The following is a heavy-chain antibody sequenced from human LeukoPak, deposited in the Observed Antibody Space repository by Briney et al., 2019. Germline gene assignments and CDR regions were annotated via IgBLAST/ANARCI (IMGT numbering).Heavy chain of an antibody. Sequence: SETLSLTCAVYGGSFSGYYWSWIRQPPGKGLEWIGEINHSGSTNYNPSLKSRVTISVDTSKNQFSLKLSSVTAADTAVYYCARGLRNSRGGRAFDIWGQGTMVTVSS. CDR1: GGSFSGYY. V-gene: IGHV4-34*01. J-gene: IGHJ3*02. CDR2: INHSGST. D-gene: IGHD4-23*01. CDR3: ARGLRNSRGGRAFDI.